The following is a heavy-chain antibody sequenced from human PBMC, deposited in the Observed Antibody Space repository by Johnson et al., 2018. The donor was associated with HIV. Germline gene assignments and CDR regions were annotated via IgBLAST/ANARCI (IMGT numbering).Heavy chain of an antibody. D-gene: IGHD1-20*01. J-gene: IGHJ3*02. Sequence: QVQLVESGGGLVQPGGSLRLSCAASGFTFSSYGMHWVRQAPGKGLEWVAVLSYDGSNKYYADSVKGRFTISRDNSKNSMYLQMNSLRAEDTAVYYCASADYNWVSPGAFDIWGQGTTVTVSS. CDR1: GFTFSSYG. CDR2: LSYDGSNK. CDR3: ASADYNWVSPGAFDI. V-gene: IGHV3-30*03.